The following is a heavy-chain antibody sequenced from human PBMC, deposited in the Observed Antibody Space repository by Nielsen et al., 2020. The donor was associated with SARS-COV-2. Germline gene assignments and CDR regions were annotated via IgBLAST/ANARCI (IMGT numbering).Heavy chain of an antibody. Sequence: GESLKISCAASGFTFSTYAMHWVRQAPGKGLEWLAMIWHDGSKKYYADSVKGRFTISRDNSKNTLYLQMNSLRAEDTAVYYCAKDSATSILLWFGELYSSFFDYWGQGTLVTVSS. V-gene: IGHV3-30*02. J-gene: IGHJ4*02. CDR2: IWHDGSKK. CDR3: AKDSATSILLWFGELYSSFFDY. D-gene: IGHD3-10*01. CDR1: GFTFSTYA.